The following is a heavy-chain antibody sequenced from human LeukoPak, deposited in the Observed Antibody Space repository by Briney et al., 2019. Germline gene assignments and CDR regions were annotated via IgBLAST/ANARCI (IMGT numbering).Heavy chain of an antibody. Sequence: GGSLRLSCAASGFTFSSYGMHWVRQAPGKGPEWVAVIWYDGSNKYYADSVKGRFTISRDNSKNTLYLQMNSLRAEDTAVYYCARDPGGYSYGYYFDYWGQGTLVTVSS. D-gene: IGHD5-18*01. CDR2: IWYDGSNK. CDR1: GFTFSSYG. CDR3: ARDPGGYSYGYYFDY. J-gene: IGHJ4*02. V-gene: IGHV3-33*01.